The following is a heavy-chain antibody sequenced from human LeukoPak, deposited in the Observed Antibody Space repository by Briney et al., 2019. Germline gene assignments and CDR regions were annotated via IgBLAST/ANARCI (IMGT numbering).Heavy chain of an antibody. CDR1: GFTFSSYW. D-gene: IGHD4-4*01. CDR2: INSDGSTT. CDR3: AREVTTITTFGFDS. J-gene: IGHJ4*02. V-gene: IGHV3-74*01. Sequence: GGSLRLSCAASGFTFSSYWMHWVRQVPGKGLVWVSRINSDGSTTNHADSVKGRFTISRDNAKSTLYLQMDSLRAEDSAVYYCAREVTTITTFGFDSWGRGTLVTVSS.